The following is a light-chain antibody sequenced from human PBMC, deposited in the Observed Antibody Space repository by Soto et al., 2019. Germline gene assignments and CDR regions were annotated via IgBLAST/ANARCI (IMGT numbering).Light chain of an antibody. CDR1: QSVSSSY. Sequence: EIVMTQSPATLSVSPGERATLSCRASQSVSSSYVAWYQQKPGQAPRLLIYGAFSRASGIPDRFSGSGSGTDFTLTISRLEPEDFAVFYCQHYDSLPITFGQGTRLEI. V-gene: IGKV3-20*01. CDR3: QHYDSLPIT. CDR2: GAF. J-gene: IGKJ5*01.